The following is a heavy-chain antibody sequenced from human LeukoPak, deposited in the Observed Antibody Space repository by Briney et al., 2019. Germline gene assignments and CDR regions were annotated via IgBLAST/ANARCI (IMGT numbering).Heavy chain of an antibody. Sequence: ASETLSLTCTVSGGSISSYYWSWIRQPPGKGLEWIGYIYTSGSTNYNPSLKSRVTISVDTSKNQFSLKLSSVTAADTVVYYCARPSSSWYFDYWGQGTLVTVSS. CDR3: ARPSSSWYFDY. V-gene: IGHV4-4*09. D-gene: IGHD6-13*01. CDR2: IYTSGST. CDR1: GGSISSYY. J-gene: IGHJ4*02.